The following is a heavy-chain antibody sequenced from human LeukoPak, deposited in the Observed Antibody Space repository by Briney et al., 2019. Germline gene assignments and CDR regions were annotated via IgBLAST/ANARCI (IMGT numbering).Heavy chain of an antibody. V-gene: IGHV3-48*04. D-gene: IGHD3-10*01. CDR3: AREGVILWLGELLSTGMGV. J-gene: IGHJ6*02. CDR1: GFTFSSYG. CDR2: ISGSSSTI. Sequence: PGGSLRLSRAASGFTFSSYGMNWVRQAPGKGLEWISYISGSSSTIYYADSVRGRFTISRDNAKNSLYLQMNSLRAEDTAVYYCAREGVILWLGELLSTGMGVWGQGTTVTVSS.